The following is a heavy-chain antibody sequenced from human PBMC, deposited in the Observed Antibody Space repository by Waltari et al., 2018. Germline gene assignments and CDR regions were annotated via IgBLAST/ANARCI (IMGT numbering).Heavy chain of an antibody. Sequence: EMQLVESGGGLVQPGGSLRLSCAASGFSFSRDVMNRVRQARGKGLEWVSTICGGGDSTDSADSVKGRFTISRDNPKNTLHLQMNSLRAEDTAVYYCAKAYDSSAGFDAFDMWGQGTMVTVSS. V-gene: IGHV3-23*04. CDR2: ICGGGDST. J-gene: IGHJ3*02. CDR1: GFSFSRDV. CDR3: AKAYDSSAGFDAFDM. D-gene: IGHD3-22*01.